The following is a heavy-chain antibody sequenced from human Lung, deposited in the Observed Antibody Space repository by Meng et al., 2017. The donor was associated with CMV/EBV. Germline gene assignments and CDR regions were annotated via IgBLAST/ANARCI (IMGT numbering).Heavy chain of an antibody. D-gene: IGHD4-23*01. CDR1: GGTVDFPT. CDR2: LIPLLGMA. V-gene: IGHV1-69*02. CDR3: ARLAECSAGNCYFDY. J-gene: IGHJ4*02. Sequence: SGGTVDFPTPNWVRQAPGQGLEWLGGLIPLLGMATYSQKFQGRVTITADKTTSTAYMELSSLRSEDRAIYYCARLAECSAGNCYFDYWGQGTLVTVSS.